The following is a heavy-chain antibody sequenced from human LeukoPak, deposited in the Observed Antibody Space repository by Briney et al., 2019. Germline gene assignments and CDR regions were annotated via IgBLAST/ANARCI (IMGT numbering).Heavy chain of an antibody. V-gene: IGHV4-34*01. CDR1: AGSFSGYY. CDR2: INHSGST. CDR3: ARGRTPAAAITN. J-gene: IGHJ4*02. D-gene: IGHD2-2*01. Sequence: SETLSLTCAVYAGSFSGYYWSWIRQPPGKGLEWIGEINHSGSTNYNPSLKSRVTISVDTSKNQFSLKLSSVTAADTAVYYCARGRTPAAAITNWGLGTLVTVSS.